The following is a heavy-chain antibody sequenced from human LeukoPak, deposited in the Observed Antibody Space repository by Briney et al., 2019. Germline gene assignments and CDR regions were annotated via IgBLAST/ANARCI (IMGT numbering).Heavy chain of an antibody. CDR3: ARDPIHSSSWYVDY. J-gene: IGHJ4*02. D-gene: IGHD6-13*01. CDR1: GFTFSSYD. Sequence: GGSLRLSCAASGFTFSSYDIHWVRQAPGKGLEWVAFIRYDGSNKYYADSVKGRFTISRDNAKNSLYLQMNSLRAEDTAVYYCARDPIHSSSWYVDYWGQGTLVTVSS. CDR2: IRYDGSNK. V-gene: IGHV3-30*02.